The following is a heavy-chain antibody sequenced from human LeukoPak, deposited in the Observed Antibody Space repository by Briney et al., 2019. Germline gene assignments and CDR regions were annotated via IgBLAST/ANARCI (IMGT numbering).Heavy chain of an antibody. D-gene: IGHD2-15*01. CDR2: ISSSGSTI. CDR3: ARERICSGGSCPLDP. Sequence: GGSLRLSCAASGFTFSSYEVNWVRQAPGKGLEWVSYISSSGSTIYYADSVKGRFTISRDNAKNSLYLQMNSLRAEDTAVYYCARERICSGGSCPLDPWGQGTLVTVSS. CDR1: GFTFSSYE. J-gene: IGHJ5*02. V-gene: IGHV3-48*03.